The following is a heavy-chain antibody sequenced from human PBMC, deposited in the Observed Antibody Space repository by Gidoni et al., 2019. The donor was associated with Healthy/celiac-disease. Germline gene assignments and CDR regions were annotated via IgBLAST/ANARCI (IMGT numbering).Heavy chain of an antibody. J-gene: IGHJ4*02. CDR1: GGSFSGYY. V-gene: IGHV4-34*01. Sequence: QVQLQQWGAGLLKPSETLSLTCAVYGGSFSGYYWSWIRQPPGKGLEWIGEINHSGSTNYNPSLKSRVTISVDTSKNQFSLKLSSVTAADTAVYYCARESRSFSRFDYWGQGTLVTVSS. CDR3: ARESRSFSRFDY. CDR2: INHSGST.